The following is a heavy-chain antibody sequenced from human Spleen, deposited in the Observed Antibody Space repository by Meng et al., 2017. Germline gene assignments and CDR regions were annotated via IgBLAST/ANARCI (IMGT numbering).Heavy chain of an antibody. D-gene: IGHD3-3*01. CDR3: SRDYGSGFYEHY. CDR2: VNTATGDA. V-gene: IGHV1-3*04. CDR1: GYIFNRDD. Sequence: QVPLVPFGAGVKAPGSSGKVSCKASGYIFNRDDLHWLRPAGGQGLEWMGWVNTATGDAGYSQKLQARLKISRDTSETSGYMESSRTRSEDTAVYYCSRDYGSGFYEHYWGQGTLVTVSS. J-gene: IGHJ4*02.